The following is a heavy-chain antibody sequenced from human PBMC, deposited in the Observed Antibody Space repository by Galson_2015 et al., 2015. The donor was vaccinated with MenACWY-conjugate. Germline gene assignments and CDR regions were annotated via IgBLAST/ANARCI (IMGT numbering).Heavy chain of an antibody. CDR3: TRDNSMDV. CDR1: GFSFRSKT. V-gene: IGHV3-21*01. CDR2: ISSSSSSI. Sequence: SLRLSCAASGFSFRSKTMNWVRQAPGKGLEWVSAISSSSSSIYYAGSVKGRFTISRDNAKNSLYLQMNSLRAEDTAVYYCTRDNSMDVWGQGTTVTVSS. J-gene: IGHJ6*02.